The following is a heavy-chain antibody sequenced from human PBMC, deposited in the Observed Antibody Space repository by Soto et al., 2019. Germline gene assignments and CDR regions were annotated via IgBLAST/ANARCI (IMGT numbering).Heavy chain of an antibody. Sequence: EVQLVESGGGLVQAGGSLRLFCAASGFTFSNYEMNWVRQAPGKGLEWVSYIGTRGRTIYYADSVKGRFTISRDNAKNSLYLHMNSLKAEDTAVYYCATDPAIYSGKFEYGLDVWGQGTTVTVSS. CDR1: GFTFSNYE. J-gene: IGHJ6*02. D-gene: IGHD4-4*01. V-gene: IGHV3-48*03. CDR2: IGTRGRTI. CDR3: ATDPAIYSGKFEYGLDV.